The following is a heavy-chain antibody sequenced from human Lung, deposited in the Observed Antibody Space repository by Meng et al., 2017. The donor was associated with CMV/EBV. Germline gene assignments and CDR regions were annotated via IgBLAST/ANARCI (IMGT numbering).Heavy chain of an antibody. CDR2: IYHSGST. CDR1: GGSISRSNW. D-gene: IGHD2-21*02. CDR3: ARVVTALWGYYFDY. Sequence: QVQAQESGPGLVKPSGTVSLTCAGSGGSISRSNWWSWVRQPPGKGLEWIGEIYHSGSTNYNPSLKSRVTISVDKSKNQFSLKLSSVTAADTAVYYCARVVTALWGYYFDYWGQGTLVTVSS. V-gene: IGHV4-4*02. J-gene: IGHJ4*02.